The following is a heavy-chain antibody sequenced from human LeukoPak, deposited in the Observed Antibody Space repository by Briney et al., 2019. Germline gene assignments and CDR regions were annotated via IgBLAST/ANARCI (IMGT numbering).Heavy chain of an antibody. CDR3: ARENVSGYHSFDF. J-gene: IGHJ4*02. D-gene: IGHD6-25*01. CDR1: GFIIKIYE. Sequence: PGGSLRLSCAASGFIIKIYESNWVRQAPGKALEWVSYISSRGTTMYYADSVKGPFTVSRDNGENPVYLQMNSVKAEDTAVYYCARENVSGYHSFDFWGEGTLVAVSP. CDR2: ISSRGTTM. V-gene: IGHV3-48*03.